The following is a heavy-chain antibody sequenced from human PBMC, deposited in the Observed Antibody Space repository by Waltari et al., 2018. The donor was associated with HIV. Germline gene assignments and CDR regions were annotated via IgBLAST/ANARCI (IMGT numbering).Heavy chain of an antibody. Sequence: AQLVQSGAEVKQPGVSLKICCKGSGYCLSVSRIARLRQMPGKGLEWMGIIYPGDSDTRYSPSFQGQVTISADKSISTAYLQWSSLKASDTAMYYCARRGRPSAFDIWGQGTMVTVSS. CDR3: ARRGRPSAFDI. J-gene: IGHJ3*02. D-gene: IGHD3-10*01. CDR2: IYPGDSDT. V-gene: IGHV5-51*03. CDR1: GYCLSVSR.